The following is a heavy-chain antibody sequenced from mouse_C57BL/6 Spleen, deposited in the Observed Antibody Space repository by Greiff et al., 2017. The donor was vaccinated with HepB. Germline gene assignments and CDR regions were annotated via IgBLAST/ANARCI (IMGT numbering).Heavy chain of an antibody. J-gene: IGHJ3*01. CDR2: IDPETGGT. V-gene: IGHV1-15*01. CDR1: GYTFTDYE. CDR3: TKDGGNTGFAY. Sequence: VQLQQSGAELVRPGASVTLSCKASGYTFTDYEMHWVKQTPVHGLEWIGAIDPETGGTAYNQKFKGKAILTADKSSSTAYMELRSLTSEDSAVYYCTKDGGNTGFAYWGQGTLVTVSA. D-gene: IGHD2-1*01.